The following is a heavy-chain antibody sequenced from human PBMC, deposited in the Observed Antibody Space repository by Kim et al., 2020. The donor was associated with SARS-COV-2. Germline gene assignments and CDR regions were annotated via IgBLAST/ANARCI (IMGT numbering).Heavy chain of an antibody. Sequence: GGSLRLSCGASGFTFSSYAMHWVRQAPGKGLEWVAVISFDGSNKYYADSVKGRFTISRDNSKNTVFLEMNSLSAEDTAVYYCARDGPQKQFVPGLYDYYYHAMDVWGQGTTVTVSS. CDR1: GFTFSSYA. J-gene: IGHJ6*02. CDR2: ISFDGSNK. V-gene: IGHV3-30*04. D-gene: IGHD6-6*01. CDR3: ARDGPQKQFVPGLYDYYYHAMDV.